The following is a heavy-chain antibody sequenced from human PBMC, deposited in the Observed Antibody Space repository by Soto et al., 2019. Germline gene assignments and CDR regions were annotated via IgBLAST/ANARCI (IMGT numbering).Heavy chain of an antibody. CDR3: ARDLFPWRFTMTLATFDY. CDR2: ISSSSSYI. CDR1: GFTFSSYS. Sequence: GGSLRLSCAASGFTFSSYSMNWVRQAPGKGLEWVSSISSSSSYIYYADSVKGRFTISRDNAKNSLYLQMNSLRAEDTAVYYCARDLFPWRFTMTLATFDYWGQGTLVTVSS. D-gene: IGHD3-22*01. V-gene: IGHV3-21*01. J-gene: IGHJ4*02.